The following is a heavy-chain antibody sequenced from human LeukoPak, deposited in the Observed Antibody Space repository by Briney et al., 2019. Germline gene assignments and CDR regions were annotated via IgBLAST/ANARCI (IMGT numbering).Heavy chain of an antibody. CDR3: AREARYSSSWATYFDY. D-gene: IGHD6-13*01. V-gene: IGHV3-21*01. CDR1: GFTFSSYS. J-gene: IGHJ4*02. CDR2: ISSSSSYK. Sequence: GGSLRLSCAASGFTFSSYSMNWVRQAPGKGLEGVSSISSSSSYKYYADSVKARFTISRDNAKNSLYLQMNSLRAEDTAVYYCAREARYSSSWATYFDYWGQGTLVTVSS.